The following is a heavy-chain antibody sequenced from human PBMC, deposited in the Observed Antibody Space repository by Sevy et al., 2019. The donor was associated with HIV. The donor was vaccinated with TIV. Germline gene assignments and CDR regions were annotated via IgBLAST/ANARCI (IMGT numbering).Heavy chain of an antibody. D-gene: IGHD6-19*01. CDR3: ARGRGEQWLVTHGFDP. V-gene: IGHV3-53*01. CDR1: GFVVGSNY. J-gene: IGHJ5*02. CDR2: IYSDGNT. Sequence: GGSLRLSCAASGFVVGSNYMSWVRQAPGKGLEWVSVIYSDGNTYYADSVKGRFTISRDNSMNTLYLQMNSLRVEDTAIYYCARGRGEQWLVTHGFDPWGQGTLVTVSS.